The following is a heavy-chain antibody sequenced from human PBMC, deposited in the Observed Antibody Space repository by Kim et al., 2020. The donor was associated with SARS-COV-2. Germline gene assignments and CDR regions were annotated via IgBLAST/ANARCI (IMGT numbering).Heavy chain of an antibody. J-gene: IGHJ4*02. CDR2: IKHSGST. CDR3: AREQWPSPFDY. Sequence: SETLSLTCAVYGGSFSGYYWSWIRQPPGKGLEWIGEIKHSGSTNYNPSLKSRVTISVDTSKNQFSLKLSSVTAADTAVYYCAREQWPSPFDYWGQGTLVT. CDR1: GGSFSGYY. D-gene: IGHD6-19*01. V-gene: IGHV4-34*01.